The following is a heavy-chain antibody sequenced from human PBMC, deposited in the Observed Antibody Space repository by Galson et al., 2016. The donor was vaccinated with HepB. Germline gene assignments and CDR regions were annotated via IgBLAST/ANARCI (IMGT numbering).Heavy chain of an antibody. CDR2: SSGTGATT. V-gene: IGHV3-23*01. CDR3: TRDGYNHIAFDI. Sequence: SLRLSCAASGFTFSGYDMHWVRQAPGKGLEWVSSSSGTGATTYYADSVKGRFTISRDNLRNTLYLQLDSLRAEDTALYYCTRDGYNHIAFDIWGRGTMVTVSS. CDR1: GFTFSGYD. D-gene: IGHD5-24*01. J-gene: IGHJ3*02.